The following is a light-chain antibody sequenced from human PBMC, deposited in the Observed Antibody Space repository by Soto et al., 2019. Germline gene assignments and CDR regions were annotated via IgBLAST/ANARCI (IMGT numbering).Light chain of an antibody. CDR3: LQYAYSPRT. CDR1: QHVLNSF. V-gene: IGKV3-20*01. CDR2: GAF. J-gene: IGKJ1*01. Sequence: EIVLTQSPGTLSLSPGETATLSCRASQHVLNSFLAWYQHKPGQAPRLLLFGAFHRATGVPDRFSGGGAGTGFTLTISRLEPEDFAVYYCLQYAYSPRTFGQGTKVEI.